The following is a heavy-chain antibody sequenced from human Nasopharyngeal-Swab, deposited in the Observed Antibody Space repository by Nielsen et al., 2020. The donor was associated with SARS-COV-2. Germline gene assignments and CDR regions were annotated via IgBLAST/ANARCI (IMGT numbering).Heavy chain of an antibody. Sequence: WVRQAPGQGLEWMGGLLPLFGTANYAQKFQGRVTITADESTRTAYMELSSLRSEDTAMYYCAREGAHYYDSSGYFSHDYWGQGTLVTVSS. J-gene: IGHJ4*02. V-gene: IGHV1-69*01. CDR2: LLPLFGTA. CDR3: AREGAHYYDSSGYFSHDY. D-gene: IGHD3-22*01.